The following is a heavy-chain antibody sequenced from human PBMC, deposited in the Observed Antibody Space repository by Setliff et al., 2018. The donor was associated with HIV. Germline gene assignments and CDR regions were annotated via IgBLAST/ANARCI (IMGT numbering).Heavy chain of an antibody. CDR2: IYHSGIT. CDR1: GYSISSGYY. CDR3: ARLGYSGSLVGAFDI. D-gene: IGHD1-26*01. V-gene: IGHV4-38-2*02. Sequence: SETLSLTCTVSGYSISSGYYWGWIRQPPGKGLEWIGSIYHSGITYYNSSLKSRVTRSVDTSKNQFSLNLTSVTAADTAVYYCARLGYSGSLVGAFDIWGQGTMVTVSS. J-gene: IGHJ3*02.